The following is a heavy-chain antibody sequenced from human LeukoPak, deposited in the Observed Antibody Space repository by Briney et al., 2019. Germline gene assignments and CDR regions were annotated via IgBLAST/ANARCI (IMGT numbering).Heavy chain of an antibody. D-gene: IGHD3-16*02. CDR1: GFTFSSYG. CDR3: ARDRDDYVWGSYRFRY. CDR2: IKQDGSEK. Sequence: GRSLRLSCAASGFTFSSYGMHWVRQAPGKGLEWVANIKQDGSEKYYVDSVKGRFTISRDNAKNSLYLQMNSLRAEDTAVYYCARDRDDYVWGSYRFRYWGQGTLVTVSS. J-gene: IGHJ4*02. V-gene: IGHV3-7*01.